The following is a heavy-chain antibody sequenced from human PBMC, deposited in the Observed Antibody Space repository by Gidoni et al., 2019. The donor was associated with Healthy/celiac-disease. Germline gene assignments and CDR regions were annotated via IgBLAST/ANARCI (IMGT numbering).Heavy chain of an antibody. CDR2: IRGSGGST. D-gene: IGHD2-2*01. Sequence: EVQLLEAGGGVVQPGGSLRLSCAAAGFTLSSDAMSWVRQAPGKGLEWVSAIRGSGGSTYYADSVKGLFTISRDNSKNTLYLQMNSLRAEDTAVYYCAKVRDIVVVPAAKYYYGMDVWGQGTTVTVSS. V-gene: IGHV3-23*01. CDR3: AKVRDIVVVPAAKYYYGMDV. CDR1: GFTLSSDA. J-gene: IGHJ6*02.